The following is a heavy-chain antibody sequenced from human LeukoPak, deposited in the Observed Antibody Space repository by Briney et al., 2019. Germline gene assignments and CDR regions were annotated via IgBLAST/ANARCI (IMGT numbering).Heavy chain of an antibody. CDR1: GFIFTYYN. CDR3: ASSDYYDSSGPLDY. Sequence: GGSLRLSCSASGFIFTYYNMNWVRQAPGKGLEWVASISSGSDYIYYADSVKGRFTISRDNAKNSLYLQMSSLSAEDTAVYYCASSDYYDSSGPLDYWGQGTLVTVSS. CDR2: ISSGSDYI. J-gene: IGHJ4*02. V-gene: IGHV3-21*06. D-gene: IGHD3-22*01.